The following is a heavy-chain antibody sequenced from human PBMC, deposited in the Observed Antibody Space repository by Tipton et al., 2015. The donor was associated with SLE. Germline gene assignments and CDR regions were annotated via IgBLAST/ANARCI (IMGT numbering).Heavy chain of an antibody. D-gene: IGHD3-22*01. CDR1: GVSIGSGGYY. Sequence: TLSLTCTVSGVSIGSGGYYWSWIRQHPGQGLEYIGYIYYSGTSYCIPSLKSRVMISVDTSKNEFSLRLSSVTVADTAVYYCARGRVSSSYSRHVNMDFWGQGTLVTVSS. V-gene: IGHV4-31*03. J-gene: IGHJ4*02. CDR3: ARGRVSSSYSRHVNMDF. CDR2: IYYSGTS.